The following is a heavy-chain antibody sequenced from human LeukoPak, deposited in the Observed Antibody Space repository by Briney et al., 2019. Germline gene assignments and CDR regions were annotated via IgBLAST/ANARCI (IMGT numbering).Heavy chain of an antibody. CDR2: IYSGGST. J-gene: IGHJ4*02. CDR1: GFTVSSNY. D-gene: IGHD3-22*01. CDR3: ARGHDYDSSVAY. V-gene: IGHV3-66*01. Sequence: GGSLRLSCAASGFTVSSNYMSWVRWAPGKGLEWVSVIYSGGSTYYADSVKGRFTISRDNSKNTVDLQMNSLRAEDTAVYYCARGHDYDSSVAYWGQGTLVTVSS.